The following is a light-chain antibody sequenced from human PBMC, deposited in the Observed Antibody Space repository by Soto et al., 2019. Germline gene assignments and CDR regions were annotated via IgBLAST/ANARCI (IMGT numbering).Light chain of an antibody. Sequence: EIVLTQSPGTLSLSPGERATLSCRTSQSLSSSYLAWYQQKPGRAPRLLIYGASSRVTGIPDRFSGSGSGTDFTLTIGRLEPEDFAVYYSQQYESSPPSYTFGQGTKLEIK. V-gene: IGKV3-20*01. CDR3: QQYESSPPSYT. CDR1: QSLSSSY. CDR2: GAS. J-gene: IGKJ2*01.